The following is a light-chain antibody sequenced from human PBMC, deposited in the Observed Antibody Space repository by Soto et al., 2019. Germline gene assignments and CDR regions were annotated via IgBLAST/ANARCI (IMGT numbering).Light chain of an antibody. Sequence: EIILTQSPGTLSLSPGERAALSCRASQSVSSNYLAWYQQKPGQAPRLLIYAASNRATGIPDRFSGSESGTDFTLTISRLEPEDFAVYYCQHYGSSLWTFGQGTKVDIK. CDR2: AAS. CDR3: QHYGSSLWT. CDR1: QSVSSNY. J-gene: IGKJ1*01. V-gene: IGKV3-20*01.